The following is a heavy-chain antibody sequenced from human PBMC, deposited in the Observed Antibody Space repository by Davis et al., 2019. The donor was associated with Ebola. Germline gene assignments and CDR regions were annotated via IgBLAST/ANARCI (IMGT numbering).Heavy chain of an antibody. CDR2: IIPIFGTA. CDR1: GGTFSSYA. D-gene: IGHD6-13*01. CDR3: AREPSWYSSSWSDYYYYYGMDV. J-gene: IGHJ6*02. V-gene: IGHV1-69*06. Sequence: AASVKVSCKASGGTFSSYAISWVRQAPGQGLEWMGGIIPIFGTANYAQKFQGRVTITADKSTSTAYMELSSLRSEDTAVYYCAREPSWYSSSWSDYYYYYGMDVWGQGTTVTVSS.